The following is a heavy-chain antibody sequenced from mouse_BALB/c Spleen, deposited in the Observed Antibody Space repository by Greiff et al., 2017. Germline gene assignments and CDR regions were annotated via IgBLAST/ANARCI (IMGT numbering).Heavy chain of an antibody. CDR1: GYSITSGYY. Sequence: DVQLQESGPGLVKPSQSLSLTCSVTGYSITSGYYWNWIRQFPGNKLEWMGYISYDGSNNYNPSLKNRISITRDTSKNQFFLKLNSVTTEDTATYYCARDRAGAYWGQGTLVTVSA. V-gene: IGHV3-6*02. D-gene: IGHD3-1*01. CDR3: ARDRAGAY. CDR2: ISYDGSN. J-gene: IGHJ3*01.